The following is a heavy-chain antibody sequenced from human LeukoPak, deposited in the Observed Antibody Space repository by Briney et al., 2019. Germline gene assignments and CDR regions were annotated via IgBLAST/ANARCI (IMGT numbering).Heavy chain of an antibody. V-gene: IGHV4-4*02. Sequence: SGTLSLTCAVSGVSISSCNWWTWVRQPPGKGLEWIGEISHCGDTKYSPSLRTRVTISIDKSENHLSLNLNSVTAADTAMYYCATRDQSRTDVVPPDYWGQGTLVTVSS. CDR2: ISHCGDT. CDR3: ATRDQSRTDVVPPDY. J-gene: IGHJ4*02. CDR1: GVSISSCNW. D-gene: IGHD5-18*01.